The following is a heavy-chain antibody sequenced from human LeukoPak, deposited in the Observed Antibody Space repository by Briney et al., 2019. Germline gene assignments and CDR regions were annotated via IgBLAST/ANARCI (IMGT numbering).Heavy chain of an antibody. Sequence: SQTLSLTCTVSGGSISSGDYYWSWIRQPPGKGLEWIGYIYYSGSTNYNPSLKSRVTISVDTSKNQFFLKLSSVTAADTAVYYCARYQLLSPYYFDFWGQGTLVTVSS. V-gene: IGHV4-30-4*01. CDR3: ARYQLLSPYYFDF. J-gene: IGHJ4*02. D-gene: IGHD2-2*01. CDR1: GGSISSGDYY. CDR2: IYYSGST.